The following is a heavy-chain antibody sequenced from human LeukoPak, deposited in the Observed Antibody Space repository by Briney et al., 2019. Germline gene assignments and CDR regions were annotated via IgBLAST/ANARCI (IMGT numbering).Heavy chain of an antibody. J-gene: IGHJ4*02. CDR1: GFTFSSYS. CDR2: ISSSSSYI. D-gene: IGHD6-13*01. V-gene: IGHV3-21*01. Sequence: PGGSLRLSCAASGFTFSSYSMNWVRQAPGKGLEWVSSISSSSSYIYYADSVKGRFTISRDNAKNSLYLQMNSLRAEDTAVYYCARDLRVSGYSSSWFSPDYWAQGTLVTVSS. CDR3: ARDLRVSGYSSSWFSPDY.